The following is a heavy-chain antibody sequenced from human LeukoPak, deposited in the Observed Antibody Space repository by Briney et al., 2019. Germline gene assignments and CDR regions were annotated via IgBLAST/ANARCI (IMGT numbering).Heavy chain of an antibody. Sequence: PGGSLRLSCAASGFTFSDYYMSWIRQAPGKGLEWVSYISSSGSTIYYADSVKGRFTISRDNAKNSLYLQMNSLRAEDTAVYYCAKDRATVTSRWFDPWGQGTLVTVSS. V-gene: IGHV3-11*01. D-gene: IGHD4-17*01. CDR2: ISSSGSTI. CDR3: AKDRATVTSRWFDP. J-gene: IGHJ5*02. CDR1: GFTFSDYY.